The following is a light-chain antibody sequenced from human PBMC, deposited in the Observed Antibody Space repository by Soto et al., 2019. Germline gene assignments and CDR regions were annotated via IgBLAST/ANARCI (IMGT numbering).Light chain of an antibody. CDR3: QQHGSSPPT. V-gene: IGKV3-20*01. Sequence: SVLTQSPGTLSLSQGERATLSCRASQSVSSSYLAWYQQKPGQAPRLLIYGASTRATGIPDRFSGGGSGTDFTLTISRLEPEDFAVYYCQQHGSSPPTFGGGTKVEIK. CDR1: QSVSSSY. J-gene: IGKJ4*01. CDR2: GAS.